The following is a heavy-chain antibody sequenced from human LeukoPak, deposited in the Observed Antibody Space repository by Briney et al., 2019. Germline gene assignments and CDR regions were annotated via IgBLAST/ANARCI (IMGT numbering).Heavy chain of an antibody. V-gene: IGHV3-66*01. CDR1: GFIVSDNY. D-gene: IGHD5-12*01. Sequence: GGSLRLSCAASGFIVSDNYMSWVRQAPGKGLEWLSVIYGGNSTYYAVSVKGRFTISRDTSKNTLYLQMNSLTVEDTAVYYCAKGGYSGHEFDFWGQGALVTVSS. CDR2: IYGGNST. J-gene: IGHJ5*01. CDR3: AKGGYSGHEFDF.